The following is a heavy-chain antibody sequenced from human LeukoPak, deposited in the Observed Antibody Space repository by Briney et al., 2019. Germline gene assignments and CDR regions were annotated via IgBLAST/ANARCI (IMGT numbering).Heavy chain of an antibody. CDR2: INSDGSST. Sequence: PGGSLRLSCAASGFTLSSYWMYWVRQAPGKGLVWVSRINSDGSSTSYADSVKGRFTISRDNAKNTLYLQMNSLRAEDTAVYYCARDQGYSYGYGYDYWGQGTLVTVSS. CDR1: GFTLSSYW. CDR3: ARDQGYSYGYGYDY. D-gene: IGHD5-18*01. J-gene: IGHJ4*02. V-gene: IGHV3-74*01.